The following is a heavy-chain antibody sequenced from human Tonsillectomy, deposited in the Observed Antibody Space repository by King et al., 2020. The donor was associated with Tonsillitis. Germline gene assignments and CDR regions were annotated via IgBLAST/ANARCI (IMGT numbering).Heavy chain of an antibody. V-gene: IGHV4-59*01. Sequence: QLQESGPGLVKPSETLSLTCTVSGGSISSYYWSWIRQPPGKGLEWIGYLYYSGSTSYNPSLKSRVTISVDTSKNQLSLKLSSVTAADTAVYYCARLDYYGSGRFDKWGQGTLVTVSS. J-gene: IGHJ4*02. CDR3: ARLDYYGSGRFDK. D-gene: IGHD3-10*01. CDR1: GGSISSYY. CDR2: LYYSGST.